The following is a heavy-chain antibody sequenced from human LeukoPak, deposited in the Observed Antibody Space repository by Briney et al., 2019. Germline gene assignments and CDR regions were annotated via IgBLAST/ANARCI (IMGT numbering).Heavy chain of an antibody. J-gene: IGHJ4*02. V-gene: IGHV3-21*01. D-gene: IGHD6-19*01. Sequence: GGSLRLSCAASGFTFSSHSMNWVRQAPGKGLEWVSSISSSSYIYYADSVKGRFTISRDNAKNSLYLQMNSLRAEDTAVYYCARGSSSGWSRGDYWGQGTLVTVSS. CDR2: ISSSSYI. CDR3: ARGSSSGWSRGDY. CDR1: GFTFSSHS.